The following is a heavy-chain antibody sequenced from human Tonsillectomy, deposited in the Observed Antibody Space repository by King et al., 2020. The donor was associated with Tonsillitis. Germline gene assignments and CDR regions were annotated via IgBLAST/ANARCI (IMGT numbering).Heavy chain of an antibody. J-gene: IGHJ6*02. D-gene: IGHD1-7*01. V-gene: IGHV3-7*04. CDR3: ARVKRTSWGSHNYGMDV. CDR1: GFTFTTYW. Sequence: VQLVESGGGLVQPGGSLRLSCAASGFTFTTYWLTWVRQTPGKGPEWVANVDHDGSQKYYVDSVKGRFTISRDNAKNSLNLQMNSLRVEDSAVYFCARVKRTSWGSHNYGMDVWGQGTTVTVSS. CDR2: VDHDGSQK.